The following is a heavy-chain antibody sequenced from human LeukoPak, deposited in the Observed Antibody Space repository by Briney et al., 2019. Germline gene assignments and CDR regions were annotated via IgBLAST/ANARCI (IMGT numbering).Heavy chain of an antibody. Sequence: SSETLSLTCTVSGGSISSSSYYWGWIRQPPGKGLEWIGSIYYIGSTYYNPSLKSRVTISVDTSKNQFSLKLSSVTAADTAVYYCARDQFHLGTSCYNCGDAFDIWGQGTMVTVSS. CDR2: IYYIGST. J-gene: IGHJ3*02. D-gene: IGHD2-2*02. CDR3: ARDQFHLGTSCYNCGDAFDI. CDR1: GGSISSSSYY. V-gene: IGHV4-39*07.